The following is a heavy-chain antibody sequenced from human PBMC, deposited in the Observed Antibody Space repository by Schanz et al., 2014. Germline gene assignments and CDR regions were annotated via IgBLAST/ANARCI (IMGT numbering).Heavy chain of an antibody. J-gene: IGHJ4*02. D-gene: IGHD6-13*01. CDR3: AKPPPGYMISWYTYYFVS. Sequence: EVLLVESGGASVQPWGSLRLSCAASGFTFSNYVMDWVRQAPGTGLEWVASITYNGDSTYYTDSVKGRFTISRDNSRNTLYLQMDGLRAEDTAVYYCAKPPPGYMISWYTYYFVSWGQGTLVTVSS. CDR1: GFTFSNYV. V-gene: IGHV3-23*04. CDR2: ITYNGDST.